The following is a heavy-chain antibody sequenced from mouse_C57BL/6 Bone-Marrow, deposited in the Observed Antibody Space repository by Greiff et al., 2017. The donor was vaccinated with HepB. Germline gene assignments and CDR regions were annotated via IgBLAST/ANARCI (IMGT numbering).Heavy chain of an antibody. V-gene: IGHV1-53*01. CDR2: IYPSNGGT. CDR1: GYTFTSYW. D-gene: IGHD1-1*01. J-gene: IGHJ1*03. Sequence: QVQLQQPGTELVKPGASVKLSCKASGYTFTSYWMHWVKQRPGQGLEWIGNIYPSNGGTNYNEKFKSKPTLTVDKSSSTAYMQLSSLTSEDSAVYYCARSDYGSSYEYFDVWGTGTTVTVSS. CDR3: ARSDYGSSYEYFDV.